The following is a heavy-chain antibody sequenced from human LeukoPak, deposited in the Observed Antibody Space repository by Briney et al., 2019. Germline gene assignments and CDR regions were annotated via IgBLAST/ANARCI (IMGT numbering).Heavy chain of an antibody. CDR2: INPSGGST. D-gene: IGHD3-10*01. Sequence: ASVKVSCKASGYTITTYYVHWVRQAPGQGLEWMGFINPSGGSTSYAQKLQGRVTMTRVTSTSTVYMELSSLRSEDTAMYYCARNVDSGLDYWGQGTLVTVSS. CDR1: GYTITTYY. CDR3: ARNVDSGLDY. V-gene: IGHV1-46*03. J-gene: IGHJ4*02.